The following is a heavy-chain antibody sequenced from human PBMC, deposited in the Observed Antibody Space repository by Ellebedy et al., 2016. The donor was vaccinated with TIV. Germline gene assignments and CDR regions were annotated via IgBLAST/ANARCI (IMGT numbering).Heavy chain of an antibody. V-gene: IGHV3-48*01. CDR3: ARGTEITSFVVDY. D-gene: IGHD2/OR15-2a*01. Sequence: GESLKISCAASGFTFNNYSMNWVRQAPGKGLEWISYISGSSSSMYYADSVKGRFTISRDNAKNSLYLQMNSLRAEDTAVYYCARGTEITSFVVDYWGQGTLVTVSS. J-gene: IGHJ4*02. CDR2: ISGSSSSM. CDR1: GFTFNNYS.